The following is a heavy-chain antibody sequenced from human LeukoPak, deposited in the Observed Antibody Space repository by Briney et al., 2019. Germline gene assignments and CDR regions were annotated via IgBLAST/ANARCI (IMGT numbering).Heavy chain of an antibody. CDR3: ARRGPYSSSWYASYYYYMDV. J-gene: IGHJ6*03. V-gene: IGHV4-59*12. CDR1: GGSISSYY. Sequence: PSETLSLTCTVSGGSISSYYWSWIRQPPGKGLEWIGYIYYSGSTNYNPSLKSRVTISVDTSKNQFSLNLSSVTAADTAVYYCARRGPYSSSWYASYYYYMDVWGKGTTVTISS. CDR2: IYYSGST. D-gene: IGHD6-13*01.